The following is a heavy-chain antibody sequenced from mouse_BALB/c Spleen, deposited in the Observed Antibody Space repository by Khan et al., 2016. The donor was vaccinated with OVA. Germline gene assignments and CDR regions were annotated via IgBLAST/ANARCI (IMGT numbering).Heavy chain of an antibody. CDR1: GFTFSGFG. J-gene: IGHJ2*01. Sequence: EVELVESGGGLVQPGGSRKLSCAASGFTFSGFGMHWVCQAPEKGLEWVAFISSDSNTIYYADTVKGRFTISRDNPKKTLFLQMTSLRSDDTAMYFCARTGYYYFNYWGQGTTLTVSS. D-gene: IGHD2-3*01. V-gene: IGHV5-17*02. CDR3: ARTGYYYFNY. CDR2: ISSDSNTI.